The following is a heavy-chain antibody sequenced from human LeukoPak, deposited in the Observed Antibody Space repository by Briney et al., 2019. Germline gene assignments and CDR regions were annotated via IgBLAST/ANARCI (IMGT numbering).Heavy chain of an antibody. D-gene: IGHD3-22*01. Sequence: GGSLRLSCTASGFTFSDYGMHWVRQPPGKGLGWVAIIWYDGSNKKYEDSVKGRFTISRDNSKNTLYLQMNSLRAEDTAVYYCARGVDYYENSGTIDYWGQGTLVTVSS. CDR3: ARGVDYYENSGTIDY. J-gene: IGHJ4*02. CDR2: IWYDGSNK. V-gene: IGHV3-33*01. CDR1: GFTFSDYG.